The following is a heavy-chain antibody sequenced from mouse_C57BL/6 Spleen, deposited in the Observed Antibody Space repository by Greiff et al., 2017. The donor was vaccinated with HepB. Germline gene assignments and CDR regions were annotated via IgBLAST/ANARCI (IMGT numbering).Heavy chain of an antibody. Sequence: EVMLVESGEGLVKPGGSLKLSCAASGFTFSSYAMSWVRQTPAKRLAWVAYISSGGDYIYYADTVKGRFTISRDNARNTLYLQMSSLKSEDTAMYYCTREGVAWFAYWGQGTLVTVSA. CDR2: ISSGGDYI. J-gene: IGHJ3*01. V-gene: IGHV5-9-1*02. CDR1: GFTFSSYA. CDR3: TREGVAWFAY.